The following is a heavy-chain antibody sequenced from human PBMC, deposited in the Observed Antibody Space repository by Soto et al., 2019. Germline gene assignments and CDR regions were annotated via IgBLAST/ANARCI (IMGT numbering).Heavy chain of an antibody. V-gene: IGHV4-39*01. CDR2: LYYSGGT. J-gene: IGHJ4*02. Sequence: SETLSLTCTVSGDAISSGTYYWGWIRQPPGKGLEWIGSLYYSGGTHYNPSLKSRVTISVDTSKNQLSLKLSSVTAADTAVYYCARGSDYWGQGTLVTVSS. CDR1: GDAISSGTYY. CDR3: ARGSDY.